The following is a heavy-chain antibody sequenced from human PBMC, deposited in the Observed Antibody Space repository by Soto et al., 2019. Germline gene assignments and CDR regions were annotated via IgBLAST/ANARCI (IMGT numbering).Heavy chain of an antibody. Sequence: GSLRLSCAASGFTFSSYAMSWVRQAPGKGLEWVSAISGSGGSTYYADSVKGRFTISRDNSKNTLYLQMNSLRAEDTAVYYCAKAACSSTSCYGAYYYYGMDVWGQGTTVTVSS. CDR3: AKAACSSTSCYGAYYYYGMDV. D-gene: IGHD2-2*01. J-gene: IGHJ6*02. CDR2: ISGSGGST. CDR1: GFTFSSYA. V-gene: IGHV3-23*01.